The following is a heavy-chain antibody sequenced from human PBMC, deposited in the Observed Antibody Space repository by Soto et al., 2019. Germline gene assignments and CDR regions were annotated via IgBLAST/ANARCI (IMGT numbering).Heavy chain of an antibody. D-gene: IGHD6-19*01. CDR2: ISSSSSTI. CDR3: ARAGSSGWYRPDYYYYYMDV. CDR1: GFTFSSYS. Sequence: EVQLVESGGGLVQPGGSLRLSCAASGFTFSSYSMNWVRQAPGKGLEWVSYISSSSSTIYYADSVKGRLTISRDNAKNSIYMQMNSLRAEDTAVYYSARAGSSGWYRPDYYYYYMDVSGKGTTVTVS. V-gene: IGHV3-48*01. J-gene: IGHJ6*03.